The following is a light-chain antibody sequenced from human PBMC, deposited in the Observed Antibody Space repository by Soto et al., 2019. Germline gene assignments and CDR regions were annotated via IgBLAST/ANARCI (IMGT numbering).Light chain of an antibody. Sequence: QSALTQPASVSGSPGQSITISCTGTSSDVGSYNLVSWYQHHPRKAPKLMIYEGSKWPSGVSNRFSGSSSGNTASLTISGLQAEDEADYYCCSYAGGRDVFGTGTKVTVL. CDR2: EGS. J-gene: IGLJ1*01. V-gene: IGLV2-23*01. CDR1: SSDVGSYNL. CDR3: CSYAGGRDV.